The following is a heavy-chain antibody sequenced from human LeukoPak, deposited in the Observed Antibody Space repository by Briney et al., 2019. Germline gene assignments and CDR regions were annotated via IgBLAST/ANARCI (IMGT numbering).Heavy chain of an antibody. CDR3: AKDLRGDGDLYYYYYGMDV. V-gene: IGHV3-30*04. D-gene: IGHD2-21*02. J-gene: IGHJ6*02. Sequence: PGRSLRLSCAASGFTFSSYAIHWFRQAPAKELQWVAVISYDGSNKYYADSVKGRFTISRDNSKNTLYLQMNSLRAEDTAVYYCAKDLRGDGDLYYYYYGMDVWGQGTTVTVSS. CDR2: ISYDGSNK. CDR1: GFTFSSYA.